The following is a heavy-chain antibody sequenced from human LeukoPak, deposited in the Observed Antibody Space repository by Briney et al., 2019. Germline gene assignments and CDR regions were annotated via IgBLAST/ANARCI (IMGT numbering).Heavy chain of an antibody. CDR1: GFTFNSYE. D-gene: IGHD3-22*01. CDR3: ARGGGSITMTH. CDR2: ISGSGRTI. V-gene: IGHV3-48*03. J-gene: IGHJ4*02. Sequence: PGGSLRLSCAASGFTFNSYEMIWVRQAPGKGLEWGASISGSGRTIYIADSVKGRFNISRDSAKNSLYLHMNTLRVEDTALYYGARGGGSITMTHWGQGTLVTASS.